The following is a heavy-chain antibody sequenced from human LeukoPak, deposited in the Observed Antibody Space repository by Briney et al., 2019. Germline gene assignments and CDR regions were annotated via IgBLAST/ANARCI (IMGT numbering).Heavy chain of an antibody. D-gene: IGHD5-12*01. J-gene: IGHJ4*02. V-gene: IGHV3-7*03. CDR2: IRSDGVEK. CDR3: AREFTGYGNTDY. Sequence: GGSLRLSCTAAGFSLSMYWMIWVRQAPGKGLEWVANIRSDGVEKYYVDSVRGRFTISTDTAKNTLYLQMNSLRADDTAVYYCAREFTGYGNTDYWGQGTLVTVSS. CDR1: GFSLSMYW.